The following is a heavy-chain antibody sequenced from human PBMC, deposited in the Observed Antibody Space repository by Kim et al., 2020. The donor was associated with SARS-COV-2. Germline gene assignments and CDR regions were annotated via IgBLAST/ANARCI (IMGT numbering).Heavy chain of an antibody. CDR3: VRGVAAATYD. CDR2: ITSDGRST. Sequence: GGSLRLSCAASGFTFSSYWMHWVRQAPGKGLVWVSRITSDGRSTSYADSVKGRFTTSRDNAKNTLYLQMNSLRAEDTAVYYCVRGVAAATYDWGQGTLVIVSS. D-gene: IGHD2-15*01. J-gene: IGHJ4*02. CDR1: GFTFSSYW. V-gene: IGHV3-74*01.